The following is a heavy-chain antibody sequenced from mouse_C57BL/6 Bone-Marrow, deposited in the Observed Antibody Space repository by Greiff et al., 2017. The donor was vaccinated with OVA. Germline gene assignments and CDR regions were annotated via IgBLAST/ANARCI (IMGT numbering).Heavy chain of an antibody. Sequence: EVQLQQSGPELVKPGASVKIPCKASGYTFTDYNMDWVKQSHGKSLEWIGDINPNNGGTIYNQKFKGKATLTVDKSSSTAYMELRSLTSEDTAVYYCAKDGSSYDDGYWYFDVWGTGTTVTVSS. CDR1: GYTFTDYN. D-gene: IGHD1-1*01. CDR3: AKDGSSYDDGYWYFDV. V-gene: IGHV1-18*01. CDR2: INPNNGGT. J-gene: IGHJ1*03.